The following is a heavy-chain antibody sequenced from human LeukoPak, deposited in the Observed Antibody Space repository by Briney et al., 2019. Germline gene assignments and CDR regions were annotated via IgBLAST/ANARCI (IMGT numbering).Heavy chain of an antibody. J-gene: IGHJ4*02. CDR2: ISWNSGSI. Sequence: ISWNSGSIGYADSVKGRFTISRDNAKNSLYLQMNSLRAEDTALYYCAKASVEMATITDFDYWGQGTLVTVSS. D-gene: IGHD5-24*01. CDR3: AKASVEMATITDFDY. V-gene: IGHV3-9*01.